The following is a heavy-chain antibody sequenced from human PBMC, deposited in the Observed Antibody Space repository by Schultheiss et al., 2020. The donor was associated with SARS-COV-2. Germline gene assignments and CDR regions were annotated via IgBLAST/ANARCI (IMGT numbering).Heavy chain of an antibody. J-gene: IGHJ4*02. CDR3: ARLGAYDRSASDVD. CDR2: IHSSGTS. V-gene: IGHV4-39*01. D-gene: IGHD3-22*01. Sequence: SETLSLTCTVSGDSLDTSSYYWVWVRQAPGKGLEWIASIHSSGTSYYSPSLQSRLIISRDTPKNQFSLRLSSVTAADTALYFCARLGAYDRSASDVDCGQGTLVTVSS. CDR1: GDSLDTSSYY.